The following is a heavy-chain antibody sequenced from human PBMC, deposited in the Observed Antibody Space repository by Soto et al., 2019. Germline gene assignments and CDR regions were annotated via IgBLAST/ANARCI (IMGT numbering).Heavy chain of an antibody. CDR1: GLSFSSSW. J-gene: IGHJ4*02. V-gene: IGHV3-7*01. CDR2: INAVGSQV. Sequence: EVHLVESGGGLVQPGGSLRLSCAVSGLSFSSSWMSWVRQAPGKGLEWVADINAVGSQVLYAASVMGRFTDSRDNAKKTLFLQMNSLRAVDSVFYYCARGPAWGSLDYWGLGTMVTVSS. D-gene: IGHD7-27*01. CDR3: ARGPAWGSLDY.